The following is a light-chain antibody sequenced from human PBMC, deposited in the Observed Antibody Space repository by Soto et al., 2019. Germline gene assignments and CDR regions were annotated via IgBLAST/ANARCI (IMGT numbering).Light chain of an antibody. V-gene: IGKV1-5*03. J-gene: IGKJ1*01. Sequence: DIQMTQSPSTLSASVGDRVTITCRASQSISSWLAWYQQKPGKDPMLLIYKASSLESGVPSRFSGSGSGTEFTLTISSLQPDDFAPYFCQQYNRYSRTFCQGTKVEIK. CDR1: QSISSW. CDR3: QQYNRYSRT. CDR2: KAS.